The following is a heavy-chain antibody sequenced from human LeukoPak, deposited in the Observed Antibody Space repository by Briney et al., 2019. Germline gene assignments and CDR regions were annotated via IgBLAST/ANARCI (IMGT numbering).Heavy chain of an antibody. J-gene: IGHJ6*03. CDR1: GGSFSGYY. CDR2: INHSGST. Sequence: SETLSLTCAVYGGSFSGYYWSWIRQPPGKGLEWIGKINHSGSTNYNPSLKSRVTISVDTSKNQFSLKLSSVTAADTAVYYCARALPGRYYYYMDVWGKGTTVTVSS. V-gene: IGHV4-34*01. D-gene: IGHD3-10*01. CDR3: ARALPGRYYYYMDV.